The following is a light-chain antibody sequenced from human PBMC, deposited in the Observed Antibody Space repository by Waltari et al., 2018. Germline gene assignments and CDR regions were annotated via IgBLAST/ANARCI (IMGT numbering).Light chain of an antibody. V-gene: IGLV2-23*01. J-gene: IGLJ3*02. Sequence: QSALTQTASVSGSPGQSITISCTGPSSDVGSYNLFSWYQQHPGKAPKLMIYEGSKRPSGVSNRFSGSKSGNTASLTISGLQAEDEADYYCCSYAGSSTLVFGGGTKLTVL. CDR2: EGS. CDR3: CSYAGSSTLV. CDR1: SSDVGSYNL.